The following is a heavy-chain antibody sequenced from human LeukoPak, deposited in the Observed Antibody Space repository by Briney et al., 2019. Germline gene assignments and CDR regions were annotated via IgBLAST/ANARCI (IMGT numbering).Heavy chain of an antibody. V-gene: IGHV1-2*02. Sequence: ASVKVSCKASGYTFTGPFMHWVRQAPGQGLEWMGWINPNSGGTNYAQNFQGRVTMTRDTSISTAYMELSRLRSDDTAVYYCARALAVTRARVDYWGQGTLVTVSS. J-gene: IGHJ4*02. CDR1: GYTFTGPF. CDR2: INPNSGGT. D-gene: IGHD4-17*01. CDR3: ARALAVTRARVDY.